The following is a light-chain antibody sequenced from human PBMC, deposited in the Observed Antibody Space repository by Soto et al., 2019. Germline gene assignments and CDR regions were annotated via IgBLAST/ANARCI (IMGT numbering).Light chain of an antibody. Sequence: EVELTESPGARSLSSGGTATLACKASQSVRSYLAWYQQTPGQAPRLLIYDASNRATGIPAKFSGSASGTDFTLTISSLEPEDFAVYYCQHRTYWPLTVGGGTKVDIK. V-gene: IGKV3-11*01. CDR3: QHRTYWPLT. J-gene: IGKJ4*01. CDR2: DAS. CDR1: QSVRSY.